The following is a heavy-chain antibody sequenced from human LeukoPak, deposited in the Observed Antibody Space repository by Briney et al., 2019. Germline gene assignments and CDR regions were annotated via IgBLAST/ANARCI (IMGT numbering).Heavy chain of an antibody. V-gene: IGHV4-4*09. D-gene: IGHD3-22*01. CDR3: ANSYDSMIVPFDN. CDR1: GASISGSY. Sequence: SETLSLTCTVSGASISGSYWNWVRQPPGRGLEWIGYVYSSGSTDYNPSLKSRVAISVDASKNQFSLKLTSVTAADTAVYYCANSYDSMIVPFDNWGQGALVTVSS. J-gene: IGHJ4*02. CDR2: VYSSGST.